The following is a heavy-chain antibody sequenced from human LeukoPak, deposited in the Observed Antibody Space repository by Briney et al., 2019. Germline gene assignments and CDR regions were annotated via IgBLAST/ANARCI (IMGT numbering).Heavy chain of an antibody. J-gene: IGHJ5*02. Sequence: EASVKVSCKASGYTFTSYDINWVRQATGQGLEWMGWMNPNSGNTGYAQKFQGRVTMTRNTSISTAYMELSRLRSDDTAVYYCARVMRRWLQLDWFDPWGQGTLVTVSS. CDR2: MNPNSGNT. CDR1: GYTFTSYD. V-gene: IGHV1-8*01. D-gene: IGHD5-24*01. CDR3: ARVMRRWLQLDWFDP.